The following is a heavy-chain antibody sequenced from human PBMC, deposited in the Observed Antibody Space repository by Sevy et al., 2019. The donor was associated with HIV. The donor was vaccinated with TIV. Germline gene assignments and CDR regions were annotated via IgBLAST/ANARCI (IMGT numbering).Heavy chain of an antibody. CDR3: ARPQMATITGESFDI. CDR1: GFTFNSYA. D-gene: IGHD5-12*01. CDR2: ISYDGSNK. V-gene: IGHV3-30-3*01. Sequence: GGSLRLSCAASGFTFNSYAMHWVRQAPGKGLEWVAVISYDGSNKYYADSVKGRFTISRDNSKNTLYLQMNSLRAEDTAVYYCARPQMATITGESFDIWGQGTMVTVSS. J-gene: IGHJ3*02.